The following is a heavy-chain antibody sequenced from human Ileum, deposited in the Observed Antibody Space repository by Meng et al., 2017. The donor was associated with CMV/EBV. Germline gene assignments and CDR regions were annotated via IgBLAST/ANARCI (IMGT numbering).Heavy chain of an antibody. V-gene: IGHV4-4*07. CDR1: GGSISTYY. CDR2: INAGGST. J-gene: IGHJ4*02. Sequence: QVHLQESGPGLVQPSETLSLTCAVSGGSISTYYWTWVRQPAGKGLEWIGRINAGGSTNDNPSLKSRVTMSVDTSKNQFSLKVTSVTAADTAVYYCAREENTVNQFEYWGQGTLVTVSS. D-gene: IGHD4-17*01. CDR3: AREENTVNQFEY.